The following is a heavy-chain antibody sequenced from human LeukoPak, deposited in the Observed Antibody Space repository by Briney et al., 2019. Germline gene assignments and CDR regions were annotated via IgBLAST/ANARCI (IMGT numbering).Heavy chain of an antibody. V-gene: IGHV3-20*01. CDR1: GFTFDDYG. CDR2: INWNGGST. D-gene: IGHD6-13*01. CDR3: ARDQGMSWYKGNWFDP. J-gene: IGHJ5*02. Sequence: GGSLRLSCAASGFTFDDYGMSWVRQAPGKGLEWVSGINWNGGSTGYADSVKGRFTISRDNAKNSLYLQMNSLRAEDTALYVCARDQGMSWYKGNWFDPWGQGTLVTVSS.